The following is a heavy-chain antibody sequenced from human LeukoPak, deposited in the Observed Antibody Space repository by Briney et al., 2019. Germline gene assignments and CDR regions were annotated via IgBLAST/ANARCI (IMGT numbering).Heavy chain of an antibody. CDR3: ALGVGATSRPSEY. D-gene: IGHD1-26*01. J-gene: IGHJ4*02. V-gene: IGHV1-69*13. CDR1: GGTFSSYA. Sequence: ASVKVSRKASGGTFSSYAISWVRQAPGQGLEWMGGIIPIFGTANYAQKFQGRVTITADESTNTAYMELSSLRSEDTAVYYCALGVGATSRPSEYWGQGTLVTVSS. CDR2: IIPIFGTA.